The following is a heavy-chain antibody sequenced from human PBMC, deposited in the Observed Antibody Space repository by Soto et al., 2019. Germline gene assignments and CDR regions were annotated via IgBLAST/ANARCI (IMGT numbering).Heavy chain of an antibody. D-gene: IGHD2-15*01. J-gene: IGHJ5*02. Sequence: GGSLRLSCAASGFTFSSYSMNWVRQAPGKGLEWVASISSSSSYIYYADSVKGRFTISRDNAKNSLYLQMMSLTAEDTAIYYCVRGGGGGLFDPWGQGTMVTVSS. CDR2: ISSSSSYI. CDR3: VRGGGGGLFDP. V-gene: IGHV3-21*01. CDR1: GFTFSSYS.